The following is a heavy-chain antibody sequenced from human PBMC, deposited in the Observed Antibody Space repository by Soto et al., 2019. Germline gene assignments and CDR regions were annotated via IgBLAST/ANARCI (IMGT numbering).Heavy chain of an antibody. CDR1: GYTFTSYA. J-gene: IGHJ6*02. V-gene: IGHV1-3*01. D-gene: IGHD3-3*01. Sequence: QVQLVQSGAEVKKPGASVKVSCKASGYTFTSYAMHWVRKAPGQRLEWMGWINAGNGNTKYSQKFQGRVTITRDTSASTAYMELSSLRSEDTAVYYCASSGHVYYDFWSGYSNDGMDVWGQGTTVTVSS. CDR3: ASSGHVYYDFWSGYSNDGMDV. CDR2: INAGNGNT.